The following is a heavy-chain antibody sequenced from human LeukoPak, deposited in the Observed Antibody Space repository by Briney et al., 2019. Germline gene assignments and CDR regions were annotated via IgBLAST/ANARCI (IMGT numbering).Heavy chain of an antibody. Sequence: PSETLSLTCAVYGGSFSGYYWSWIRQPPGKGLEWIGEINHSGSTNYNPSLKSRVTISGDTSKNQFSLKLSSVTAADAAVYYCARGREDSSSWYGLLVDYWGQGTLVTVSS. CDR2: INHSGST. D-gene: IGHD6-13*01. CDR1: GGSFSGYY. V-gene: IGHV4-34*01. CDR3: ARGREDSSSWYGLLVDY. J-gene: IGHJ4*02.